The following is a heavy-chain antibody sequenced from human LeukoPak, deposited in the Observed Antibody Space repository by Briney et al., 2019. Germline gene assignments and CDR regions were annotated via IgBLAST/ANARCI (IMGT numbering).Heavy chain of an antibody. D-gene: IGHD2-21*02. CDR1: GFSFTTYG. CDR3: ARDACSGGACFDC. CDR2: IWYDGSKT. J-gene: IGHJ4*02. Sequence: GGSLRLSCATSGFSFTTYGFHWVCQAPGKGLEWVAVIWYDGSKTYYPDSVKGRFTMSRDNSKNTLYLQMNSLRADDTAVYYCARDACSGGACFDCWGQGTLVTVSS. V-gene: IGHV3-33*01.